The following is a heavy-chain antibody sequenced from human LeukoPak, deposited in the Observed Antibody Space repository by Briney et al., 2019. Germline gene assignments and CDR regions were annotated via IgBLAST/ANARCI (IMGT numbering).Heavy chain of an antibody. Sequence: GESLKISCKGSGYSFTSYWIGWVRQMPGKGLEWMGIIYPGDSDTRYSPSFQGQVTISADKSISTAYLQWSSLKASDTAMYYCARHGDDFWGGYAAFDYWGQGTLVTVSS. CDR1: GYSFTSYW. J-gene: IGHJ4*02. D-gene: IGHD3-3*01. CDR3: ARHGDDFWGGYAAFDY. V-gene: IGHV5-51*01. CDR2: IYPGDSDT.